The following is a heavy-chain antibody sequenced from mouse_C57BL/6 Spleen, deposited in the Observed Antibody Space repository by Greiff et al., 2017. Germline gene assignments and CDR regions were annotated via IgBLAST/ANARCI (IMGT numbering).Heavy chain of an antibody. CDR3: ARGISDEYGPWFAY. CDR1: GYTFTSYW. J-gene: IGHJ3*01. Sequence: VQLQQPGAEFVKPGASVKMSCKASGYTFTSYWITWVQQRPGQGLEWIGDIYPGSGSTNYNEKFKSKATMTVDTSSSTAYMQLSSLTSEDSAVYYCARGISDEYGPWFAYWGQGTLVTVSA. CDR2: IYPGSGST. D-gene: IGHD1-2*01. V-gene: IGHV1-55*01.